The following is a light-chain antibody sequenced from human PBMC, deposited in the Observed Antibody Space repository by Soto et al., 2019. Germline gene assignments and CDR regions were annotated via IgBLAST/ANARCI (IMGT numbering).Light chain of an antibody. CDR3: QQRSNWIT. V-gene: IGKV3-11*01. CDR2: DAS. J-gene: IGKJ5*01. Sequence: EIVLTQSPDTLSLSPRERATLSCRASQSVSSYLAWYQQKPGQAPRLLIYDASNRATGIPARFSGSGSGTDFTLTISSLEPEDFAVYYCQQRSNWITFGQGTRLEIK. CDR1: QSVSSY.